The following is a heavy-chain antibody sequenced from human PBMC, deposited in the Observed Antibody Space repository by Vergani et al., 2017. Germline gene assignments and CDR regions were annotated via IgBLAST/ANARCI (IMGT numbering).Heavy chain of an antibody. CDR1: GFTSAGYA. D-gene: IGHD3-10*01. J-gene: IGHJ5*02. CDR3: AKDLGTASGGGWFDP. CDR2: ISLNSNSI. V-gene: IGHV3-9*02. Sequence: EVQLEESGGGLVLPGRSLRLSCVASGFTSAGYAMHWVRQAPGKGLEWGSGISLNSNSIGYADSVKGRFTISRDNAKNSLYLQMNSLRAEDTALYYCAKDLGTASGGGWFDPWGQGTLVTVSS.